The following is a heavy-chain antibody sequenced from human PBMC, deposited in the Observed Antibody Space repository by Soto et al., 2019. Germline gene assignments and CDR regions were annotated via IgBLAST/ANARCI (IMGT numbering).Heavy chain of an antibody. CDR3: GRPYDSSSRFSFDL. Sequence: GGSPRLSCTGSGFDFGDYYMSWIRQAPGKGLEWVSYIDSGDGTTYYTDSVKGRFTISRDNAKKTVYLQMSSLRVEDTALYYCGRPYDSSSRFSFDLWAQGTPVT. J-gene: IGHJ5*02. CDR2: IDSGDGTT. CDR1: GFDFGDYY. V-gene: IGHV3-11*01. D-gene: IGHD3-22*01.